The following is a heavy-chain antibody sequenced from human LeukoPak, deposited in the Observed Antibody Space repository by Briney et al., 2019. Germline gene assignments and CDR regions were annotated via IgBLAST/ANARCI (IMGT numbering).Heavy chain of an antibody. CDR2: ISTYNGNT. D-gene: IGHD3-10*01. CDR3: ARDPMVRGVTRPFDY. CDR1: GYTFTSYG. J-gene: IGHJ4*02. V-gene: IGHV1-18*01. Sequence: ASVKVSCKASGYTFTSYGISWVRQAPGQGLEWMGWISTYNGNTNYAQKLQGRVTMTIDTSTSAAYMELRSLRSDDTAVYYCARDPMVRGVTRPFDYWGQGTLVTVSS.